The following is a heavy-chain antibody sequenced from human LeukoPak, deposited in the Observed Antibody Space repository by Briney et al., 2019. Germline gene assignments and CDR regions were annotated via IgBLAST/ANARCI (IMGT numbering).Heavy chain of an antibody. Sequence: GGSLRLSCAASGFTFSNAWMSWVRQAPGKGLEWVGRIKSKTDGGTTDYAAPVKGRFTISRDNSRNTLYLQMNSLRAEDTAVYYCARDPEYSGSYGYWGQGTLVTVSS. CDR2: IKSKTDGGTT. CDR1: GFTFSNAW. CDR3: ARDPEYSGSYGY. J-gene: IGHJ4*02. D-gene: IGHD1-26*01. V-gene: IGHV3-15*01.